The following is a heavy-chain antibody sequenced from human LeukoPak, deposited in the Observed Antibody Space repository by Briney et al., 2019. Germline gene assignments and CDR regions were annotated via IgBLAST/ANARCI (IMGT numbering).Heavy chain of an antibody. CDR2: ISNDGSKK. Sequence: GGSLRLSCAASGFTFSSYGMHWVRQAPGKGLDWVAIISNDGSKKYYEDSVKGRFTISRDNSKNTLSLQVSSLRTEDTAVYYCAKDRYSYAFEYSDSWGQGTLVTVSS. D-gene: IGHD5-18*01. J-gene: IGHJ4*02. CDR1: GFTFSSYG. CDR3: AKDRYSYAFEYSDS. V-gene: IGHV3-30*18.